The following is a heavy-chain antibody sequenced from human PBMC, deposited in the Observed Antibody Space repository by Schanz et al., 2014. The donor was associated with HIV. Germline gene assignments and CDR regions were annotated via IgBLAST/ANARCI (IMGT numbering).Heavy chain of an antibody. CDR2: ISGSGGRT. J-gene: IGHJ4*02. CDR1: GFSFSNYA. CDR3: AKPEYDSRGNSQSHFDS. Sequence: EVHLVESGGGLVQPGGSLRLSCAASGFSFSNYAMSWVRQAPGKGLEWVSGISGSGGRTYYADSVKGRFSMSRDNSKNTLYVQMTTLRTEDTAVYYCAKPEYDSRGNSQSHFDSWGQGTLVTVSS. D-gene: IGHD3-22*01. V-gene: IGHV3-23*04.